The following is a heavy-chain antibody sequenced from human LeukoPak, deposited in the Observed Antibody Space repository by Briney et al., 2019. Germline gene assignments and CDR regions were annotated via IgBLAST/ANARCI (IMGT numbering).Heavy chain of an antibody. J-gene: IGHJ6*02. V-gene: IGHV3-53*01. CDR1: GFIVSSNY. Sequence: PGGSLRLSCVASGFIVSSNYMTWVRQAPGKGLEWVSVIYSGGSTYYADSVKGRFTISRDNSMNTLFLQMNSLRVEDTAVYYCARGGNFPINYYGMHVWGQGTTVTVSS. D-gene: IGHD4-23*01. CDR2: IYSGGST. CDR3: ARGGNFPINYYGMHV.